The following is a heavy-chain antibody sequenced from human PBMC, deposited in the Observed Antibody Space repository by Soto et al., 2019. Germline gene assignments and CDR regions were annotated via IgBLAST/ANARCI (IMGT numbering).Heavy chain of an antibody. Sequence: SQTLSLTCAISGDSVSSYSATWNWIRQSPSRGLEWLGRTCYRSKWFNDYLVSVKTRLTINPDTSKNQFSLQLNSVTPEDTAVYSCARGNGAFDIWGQGTMVTVSS. CDR1: GDSVSSYSAT. V-gene: IGHV6-1*01. J-gene: IGHJ3*02. CDR3: ARGNGAFDI. CDR2: TCYRSKWFN.